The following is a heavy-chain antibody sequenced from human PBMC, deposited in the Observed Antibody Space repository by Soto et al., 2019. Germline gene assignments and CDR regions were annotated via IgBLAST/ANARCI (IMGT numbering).Heavy chain of an antibody. CDR2: ISSSSSTI. D-gene: IGHD2-2*02. Sequence: GSLRLSCAASGFTFSSYSMNWVRQAPGKGLEWVSYISSSSSTIYYADSVKGRFTISRDNAKNSLYLQMNSLRDEDTAVYYCARDLPIVVVPAAIQFYYYGMDVWGQGTTVTVSS. J-gene: IGHJ6*02. V-gene: IGHV3-48*02. CDR1: GFTFSSYS. CDR3: ARDLPIVVVPAAIQFYYYGMDV.